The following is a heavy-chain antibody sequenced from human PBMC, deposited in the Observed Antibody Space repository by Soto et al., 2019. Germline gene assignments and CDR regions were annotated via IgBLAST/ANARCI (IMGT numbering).Heavy chain of an antibody. J-gene: IGHJ6*02. CDR1: GGSFSGYY. V-gene: IGHV4-34*01. D-gene: IGHD6-13*01. CDR2: INHSGST. CDR3: ARGRVSSSSTNYYYGMDV. Sequence: QVQLQQWGAGLLKPSETLSLTCAVYGGSFSGYYWSWIRQPPGKGLEWIGEINHSGSTNYNPSLTSRVTISVDTSKNQFSRKLSSVTAADTAVYYCARGRVSSSSTNYYYGMDVWGQGTTVTVSS.